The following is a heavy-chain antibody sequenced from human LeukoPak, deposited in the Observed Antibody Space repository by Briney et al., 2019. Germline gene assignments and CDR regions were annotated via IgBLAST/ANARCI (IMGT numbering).Heavy chain of an antibody. CDR1: GYTFTSYY. Sequence: ASVKVSCKASGYTFTSYYMHWVRQAPGQGLEWMGIINPSGGSTSYAQKFQGRVTMTRDTSTSTVYMELSSLRSEDTAVYYCARDPIWGYDSSGPLDYWGQGTLVTVSS. CDR3: ARDPIWGYDSSGPLDY. V-gene: IGHV1-46*01. J-gene: IGHJ4*02. CDR2: INPSGGST. D-gene: IGHD3-22*01.